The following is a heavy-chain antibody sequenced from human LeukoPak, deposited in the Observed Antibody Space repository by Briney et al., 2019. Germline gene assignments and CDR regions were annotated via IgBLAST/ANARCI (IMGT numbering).Heavy chain of an antibody. Sequence: GGSLRLSCAASGFTFSDYYMSWIHQAPGKGLEWVSYISSSGSTIYYADSVKGRFTISRDNSKNTLSLELNSLRAEDTAIYYCPRGYTFGNFDYWGQGALVTVSS. J-gene: IGHJ4*02. CDR3: PRGYTFGNFDY. CDR1: GFTFSDYY. V-gene: IGHV3-11*01. CDR2: ISSSGSTI. D-gene: IGHD5-18*01.